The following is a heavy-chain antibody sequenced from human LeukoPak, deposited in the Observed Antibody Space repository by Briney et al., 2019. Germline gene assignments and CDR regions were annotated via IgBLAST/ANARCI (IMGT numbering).Heavy chain of an antibody. D-gene: IGHD6-13*01. V-gene: IGHV3-53*01. CDR1: GFTFSTYG. CDR3: AKGAAAASYYFDY. CDR2: IYSAGST. J-gene: IGHJ4*02. Sequence: PGGSLRLSCAASGFTFSTYGMNWVRQAPGKGLEWVSVIYSAGSTYYADSVKGRFTISRDNSKNTLYLQMNSLRAEDTAVYYCAKGAAAASYYFDYWGQGTLVTVSS.